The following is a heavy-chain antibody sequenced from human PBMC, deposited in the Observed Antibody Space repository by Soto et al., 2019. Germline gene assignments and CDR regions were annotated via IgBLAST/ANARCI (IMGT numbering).Heavy chain of an antibody. CDR3: AAHRGSTYGPLDY. CDR2: IFHTGTT. V-gene: IGHV4-4*02. Sequence: QVQLRESGPGQVKPSETLSLTCTVSGDSVTSGHWWTWVRQSPRDGLQWIGEIFHTGTTNYFPALQRRVSMSLDKANTQFSLKLTSMTAADTAVYYCAAHRGSTYGPLDYWGRGTLVTVAS. J-gene: IGHJ4*02. CDR1: GDSVTSGHW. D-gene: IGHD5-18*01.